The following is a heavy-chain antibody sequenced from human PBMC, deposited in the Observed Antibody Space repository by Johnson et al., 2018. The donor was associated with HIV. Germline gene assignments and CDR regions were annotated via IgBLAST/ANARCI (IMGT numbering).Heavy chain of an antibody. D-gene: IGHD3-22*01. J-gene: IGHJ3*02. V-gene: IGHV3-30*02. CDR3: AKGHSSGYPKDAFDI. CDR1: GFTFSNYG. CDR2: IRYDGDIT. Sequence: QVQLVESGGGVIQPGGSLRLSCAASGFTFSNYGMHWVRQAPGKGLEWVAFIRYDGDITYYVDSVKGRFTISRDNSKNTLYLQRNSLRTEDTAMFYCAKGHSSGYPKDAFDIWGQGTIVTVSS.